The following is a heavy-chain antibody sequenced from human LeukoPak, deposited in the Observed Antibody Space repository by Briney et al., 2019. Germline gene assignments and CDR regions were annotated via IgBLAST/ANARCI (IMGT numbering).Heavy chain of an antibody. CDR2: ISNRGGST. CDR3: AKETSSSFDY. Sequence: PGGSLRLSCAASGFTFSSYAMNWVRQAPGKRLEWVSGISNRGGSTYYADSVKGRFTISRDNSKNTLYLQMNSLRAEDTAVYYCAKETSSSFDYWGQGTLVTVSS. J-gene: IGHJ4*02. D-gene: IGHD6-6*01. CDR1: GFTFSSYA. V-gene: IGHV3-23*01.